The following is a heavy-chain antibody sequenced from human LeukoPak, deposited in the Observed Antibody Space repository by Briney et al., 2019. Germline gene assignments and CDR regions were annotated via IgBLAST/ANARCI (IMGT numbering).Heavy chain of an antibody. V-gene: IGHV3-53*01. D-gene: IGHD2-15*01. Sequence: PGGSLRLSCAASGFTVSSNYMSWVRQAPGKGLEWVSVIHTGGSTYYADSVKGRFTISRDNSKNKLFLQMSSLRGEDTAVYFCARDRGGTFGIWGQGTLVTVSS. J-gene: IGHJ4*02. CDR1: GFTVSSNY. CDR2: IHTGGST. CDR3: ARDRGGTFGI.